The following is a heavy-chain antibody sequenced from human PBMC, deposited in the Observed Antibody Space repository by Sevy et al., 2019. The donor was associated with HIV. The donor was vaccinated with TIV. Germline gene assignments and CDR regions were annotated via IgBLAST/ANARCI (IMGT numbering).Heavy chain of an antibody. CDR2: ISSSSSYI. CDR3: AREFDILTGYWPALDY. J-gene: IGHJ4*02. D-gene: IGHD3-9*01. CDR1: RFTFSSYS. V-gene: IGHV3-21*01. Sequence: GGSLRLSCAASRFTFSSYSMNWVRQAPGKGLEWVSSISSSSSYIYYVDSVKGRFTISRDNAKNSLYLQMNSLRAEDTAVYYCAREFDILTGYWPALDYWGQGTLVTVSS.